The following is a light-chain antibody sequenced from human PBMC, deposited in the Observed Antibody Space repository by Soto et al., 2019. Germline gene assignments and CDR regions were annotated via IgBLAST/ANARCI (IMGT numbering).Light chain of an antibody. CDR1: RGVSANY. J-gene: IGKJ1*01. V-gene: IGKV3-20*01. Sequence: ENLLTQSPGTLSLSPGAAATLSCRASRGVSANYLAWYQQKPGQAPTLLIYGASIRAAGIPARFRGGGSGTDFTLTISRLEPEDFAVYYCQQYRTFGQGTKVDIK. CDR2: GAS. CDR3: QQYRT.